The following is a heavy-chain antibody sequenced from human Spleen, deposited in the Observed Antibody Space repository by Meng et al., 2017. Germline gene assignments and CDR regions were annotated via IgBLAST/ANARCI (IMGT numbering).Heavy chain of an antibody. V-gene: IGHV3-7*01. CDR1: GFTFSSYW. Sequence: GESLKISCAASGFTFSSYWMSWVRQAPGKGLEWVANIKQDGSEKYYVDSVKGRFTISRDNAKNSLYLQMNSLRAEDTAVYFCARGGNYGTFDYWGQGTLVTVSS. J-gene: IGHJ4*02. CDR3: ARGGNYGTFDY. D-gene: IGHD1-26*01. CDR2: IKQDGSEK.